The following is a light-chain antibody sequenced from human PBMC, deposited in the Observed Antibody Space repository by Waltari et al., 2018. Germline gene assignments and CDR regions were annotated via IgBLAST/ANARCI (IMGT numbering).Light chain of an antibody. CDR1: QSIRSW. Sequence: DLQMTQSPSTLSASVGDRVTITCRASQSIRSWLAWYQQKPGKAPKILIYKASTLESGVPSRFSGSESGTEFTLTISSLQPDDFATYYCQQYHIYSPWTFGQGTKVEIK. V-gene: IGKV1-5*03. CDR3: QQYHIYSPWT. CDR2: KAS. J-gene: IGKJ1*01.